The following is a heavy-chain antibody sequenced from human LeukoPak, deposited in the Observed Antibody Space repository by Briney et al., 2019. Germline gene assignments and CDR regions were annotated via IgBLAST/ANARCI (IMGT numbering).Heavy chain of an antibody. CDR2: IRSKANSYAT. D-gene: IGHD2-21*02. J-gene: IGHJ4*02. CDR3: TSLVVTAIPA. V-gene: IGHV3-73*01. Sequence: GGSLRLSCAASGFTFSGSAMHWVRQASGKGLEWVGRIRSKANSYATAYAASVKGRFTISRDDSKNTAYLQMNSLKTEDTAVYYCTSLVVTAIPAWGQGTLVTVSS. CDR1: GFTFSGSA.